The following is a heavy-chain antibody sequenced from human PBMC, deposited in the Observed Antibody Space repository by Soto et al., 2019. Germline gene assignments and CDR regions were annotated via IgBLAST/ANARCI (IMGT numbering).Heavy chain of an antibody. J-gene: IGHJ6*02. Sequence: PGGSLRLSCEGSGFTFRSHSMNWVRQAPGRGLEWVASISTSSSFIYYGDSVRGRFIISRDNAKNSLDLQMDSLRAEDTAVYYCARENKDVNKSTSISSGFHGMDVWGQGITVTVSS. V-gene: IGHV3-21*01. CDR1: GFTFRSHS. CDR2: ISTSSSFI. CDR3: ARENKDVNKSTSISSGFHGMDV. D-gene: IGHD2-2*01.